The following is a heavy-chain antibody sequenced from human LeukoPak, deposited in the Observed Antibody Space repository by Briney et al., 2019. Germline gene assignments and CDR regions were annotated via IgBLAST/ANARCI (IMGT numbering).Heavy chain of an antibody. CDR2: ISSSSSYI. J-gene: IGHJ4*02. V-gene: IGHV3-21*01. D-gene: IGHD6-13*01. CDR3: ARDRPAAGLDY. Sequence: GGSLRLSCAASGFTFSNYAMSWVRQAPGKGLEWVSSISSSSSYIYYADSVKGRFTISRDNAKNSLYLQMNSLRAEDTAVYYCARDRPAAGLDYWGQGTLVTVSS. CDR1: GFTFSNYA.